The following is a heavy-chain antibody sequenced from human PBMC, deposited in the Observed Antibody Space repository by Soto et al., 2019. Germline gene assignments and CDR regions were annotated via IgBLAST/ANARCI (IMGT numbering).Heavy chain of an antibody. CDR2: IYYSGST. J-gene: IGHJ5*02. CDR1: GGSIISYY. Sequence: SETLSLTCTFSGGSIISYYWSWIRQPTGKGLEWIGHIYYSGSTSYNSSLKSRVTISVDTSKSQLSLKLSSVTAADTAVYYCARVRDCSGGTCYSWWFDPWGQGTLVTVS. CDR3: ARVRDCSGGTCYSWWFDP. D-gene: IGHD2-15*01. V-gene: IGHV4-59*01.